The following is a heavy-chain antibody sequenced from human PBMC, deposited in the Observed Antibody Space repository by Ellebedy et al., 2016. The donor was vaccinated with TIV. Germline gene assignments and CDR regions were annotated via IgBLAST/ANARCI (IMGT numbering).Heavy chain of an antibody. Sequence: AASVQVSCKASGYTFTASYIHCVRQAPGQGLEWMGIIIPSGGTTNYAQKFQGIVTITRDTSTSPVSMELSSLISEDTAVDYCVREKAGGTFGYWGQGTLVTVSS. CDR1: GYTFTASY. CDR2: IIPSGGTT. CDR3: VREKAGGTFGY. V-gene: IGHV1-46*01. J-gene: IGHJ4*02. D-gene: IGHD6-13*01.